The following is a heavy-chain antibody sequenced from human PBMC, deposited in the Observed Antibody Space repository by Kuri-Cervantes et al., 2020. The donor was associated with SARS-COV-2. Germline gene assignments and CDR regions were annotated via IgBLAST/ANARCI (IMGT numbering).Heavy chain of an antibody. D-gene: IGHD3-10*01. CDR3: AKDFGFRGFHYYYYMDV. Sequence: GGSLRLSCAASGFTFSSYAMHWVRQAPGKGLEWVAVISYDGSNKYYADSVKGRFTISRDNSKNTLYLQMNSLRAEDTAVYYCAKDFGFRGFHYYYYMDVWGKGTTVTVSS. J-gene: IGHJ6*03. CDR2: ISYDGSNK. V-gene: IGHV3-30-3*01. CDR1: GFTFSSYA.